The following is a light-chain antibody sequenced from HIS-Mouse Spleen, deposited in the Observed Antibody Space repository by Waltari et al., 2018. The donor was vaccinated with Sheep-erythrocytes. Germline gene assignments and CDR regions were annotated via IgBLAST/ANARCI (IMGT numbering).Light chain of an antibody. CDR2: QDS. V-gene: IGLV3-1*01. CDR1: KLGDKY. CDR3: QAWDSSTGV. J-gene: IGLJ2*01. Sequence: SYELTQPPSVSVSPGQTASITCSGAKLGDKYACWYQQKPGQSPVLVIYQDSKRPSGIPGRVPGSNSGNTATLTISGTQAMDEADYYCQAWDSSTGVFGGGTKLTVL.